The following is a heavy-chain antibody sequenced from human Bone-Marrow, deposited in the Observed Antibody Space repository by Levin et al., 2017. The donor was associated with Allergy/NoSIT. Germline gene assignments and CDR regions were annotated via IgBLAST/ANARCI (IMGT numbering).Heavy chain of an antibody. CDR3: ARDRRYYYGSGSYDRYFYYYGMDV. CDR1: GGSISDYY. Sequence: SQTLSLTCTVSGGSISDYYWTWTRQPPRKGLEWIGYIFDSGGTNYNPSLKSRVTISLDTSKNQFSLKLSSVTAADTATYYCARDRRYYYGSGSYDRYFYYYGMDVWGQGTTVTVSS. J-gene: IGHJ6*02. D-gene: IGHD3-10*01. V-gene: IGHV4-59*01. CDR2: IFDSGGT.